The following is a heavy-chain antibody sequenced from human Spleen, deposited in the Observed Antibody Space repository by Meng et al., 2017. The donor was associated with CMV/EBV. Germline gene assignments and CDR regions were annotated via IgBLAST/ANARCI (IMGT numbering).Heavy chain of an antibody. Sequence: GGSLRLSCEATEFIFSAYSMNWVRQTPGRGREWVSSLDSTGGNIYYANSVQGRFVISRDNAKNSLYLQMDSLRAEDTAVYYCARDRYGGTQSNGFDLWGQGTLVTVSS. CDR3: ARDRYGGTQSNGFDL. J-gene: IGHJ4*02. D-gene: IGHD1-26*01. CDR1: EFIFSAYS. V-gene: IGHV3-21*06. CDR2: LDSTGGNI.